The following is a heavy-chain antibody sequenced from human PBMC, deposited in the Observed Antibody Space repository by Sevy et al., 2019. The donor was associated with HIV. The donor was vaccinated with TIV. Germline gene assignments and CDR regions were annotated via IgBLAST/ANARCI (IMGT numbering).Heavy chain of an antibody. Sequence: GGSLRLSCAASGFTFSSYWMHWVRQAPGKGLVWVSRINSDGSSTNYADSVKGRFTISRDNAKNTLCLQMNSLRAEGTAVYYCAREYGGTYYYFDYWGQGTLVTVSS. CDR2: INSDGSST. CDR3: AREYGGTYYYFDY. V-gene: IGHV3-74*01. CDR1: GFTFSSYW. D-gene: IGHD1-26*01. J-gene: IGHJ4*02.